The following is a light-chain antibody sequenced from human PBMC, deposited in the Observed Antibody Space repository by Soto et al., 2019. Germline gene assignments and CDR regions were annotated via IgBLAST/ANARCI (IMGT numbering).Light chain of an antibody. Sequence: EIVLTQSPGNLSLSPGERAALSCRASQSVSGRYLAWYQQKPGQAPRLLIYGASTRATGIPDGFSGSGSGTDFTLTISRLEPEDFAVYYCQQYGSPRRTFGQGTKVEIK. CDR2: GAS. V-gene: IGKV3-20*01. CDR1: QSVSGRY. CDR3: QQYGSPRRT. J-gene: IGKJ1*01.